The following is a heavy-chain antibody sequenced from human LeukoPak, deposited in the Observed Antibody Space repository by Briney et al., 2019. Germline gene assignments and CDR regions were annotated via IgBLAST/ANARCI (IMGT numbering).Heavy chain of an antibody. CDR2: ISSSSSYI. D-gene: IGHD6-13*01. V-gene: IGHV3-21*01. CDR1: GFTFSSYS. Sequence: GGSLRLSCAASGFTFSSYSMNWVRQAPGKGLEWVPSISSSSSYIYYADSVKGRFTISRDNAKNSLYLQMNSLRAEDTAVYYCARDYSSSWYGFPFDYWGQGTLVTVSS. J-gene: IGHJ4*02. CDR3: ARDYSSSWYGFPFDY.